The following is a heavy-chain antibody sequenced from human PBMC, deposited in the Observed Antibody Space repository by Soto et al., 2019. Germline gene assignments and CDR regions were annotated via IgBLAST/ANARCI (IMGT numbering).Heavy chain of an antibody. CDR3: ERDGWGSNWYFEI. J-gene: IGHJ2*01. CDR2: ISYDGKQT. D-gene: IGHD3-16*01. Sequence: XESLRLSCWAPGVTVKDHGRHWVRQTPGKGLEWVAVISYDGKQTYYADSVKGRFTISKDKSKRTLYLQMDSLRVDDTAVYYCERDGWGSNWYFEIWGRGTLVTVPS. CDR1: GVTVKDHG. V-gene: IGHV3-30*03.